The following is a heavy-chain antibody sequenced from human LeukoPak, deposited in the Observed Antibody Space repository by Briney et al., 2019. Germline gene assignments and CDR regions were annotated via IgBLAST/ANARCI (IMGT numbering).Heavy chain of an antibody. CDR3: AREPGYSGSFDY. Sequence: SETLSLTCTVSGGSISSYYWSWIRQPAGKGLEWIGRIYTSGSTNYNPSLKSRVTISVDKSKNQFSLKLSSVTAAAPAVYYCAREPGYSGSFDYWGQGTLVTSPQ. D-gene: IGHD3-9*01. CDR1: GGSISSYY. CDR2: IYTSGST. V-gene: IGHV4-4*07. J-gene: IGHJ4*02.